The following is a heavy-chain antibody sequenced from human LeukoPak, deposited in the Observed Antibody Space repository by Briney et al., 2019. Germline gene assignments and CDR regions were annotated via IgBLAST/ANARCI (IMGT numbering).Heavy chain of an antibody. V-gene: IGHV4-59*01. CDR1: GGFISSYY. CDR2: IYYSGST. J-gene: IGHJ4*02. D-gene: IGHD6-13*01. CDR3: ARENGGAAAFDY. Sequence: SETLSLTCTVSGGFISSYYWSWIRQPPGKGLEWIGYIYYSGSTNYNPSLKSRVTISVDTSKNQFSLKLSSVTAADTAVYYCARENGGAAAFDYWGQGTLVTVSS.